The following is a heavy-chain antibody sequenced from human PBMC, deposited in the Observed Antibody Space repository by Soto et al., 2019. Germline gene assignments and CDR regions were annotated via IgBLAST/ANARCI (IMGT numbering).Heavy chain of an antibody. CDR2: DGSNK. D-gene: IGHD1-26*01. CDR1: GFTPSTYA. V-gene: IGHV3-30-3*01. J-gene: IGHJ4*02. CDR3: ARGRGTYSLDY. Sequence: QVQLVESGGGVVQPGRSLRLSCTASGFTPSTYATHWVRQAPGKGLEWVAVDGSNKYYADSVKGRFTISRDNSKNTLYLLMNSLRAEDTVVYYCARGRGTYSLDYWGQGTLVTVSS.